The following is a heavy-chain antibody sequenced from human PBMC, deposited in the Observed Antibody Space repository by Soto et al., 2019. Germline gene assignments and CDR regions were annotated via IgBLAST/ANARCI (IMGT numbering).Heavy chain of an antibody. J-gene: IGHJ6*03. V-gene: IGHV1-18*01. D-gene: IGHD3-3*01. Sequence: ASVKVSCKASGYTFTSYGISWVRQAPGQGLEWMGWISAYNGNTNYAQKLQGRVTMTTDTSTSTAYMELRSLRSDDTAVYYCARVGAYDFWSGYFPELGYYYYYMDVWGKGTTVTVS. CDR3: ARVGAYDFWSGYFPELGYYYYYMDV. CDR2: ISAYNGNT. CDR1: GYTFTSYG.